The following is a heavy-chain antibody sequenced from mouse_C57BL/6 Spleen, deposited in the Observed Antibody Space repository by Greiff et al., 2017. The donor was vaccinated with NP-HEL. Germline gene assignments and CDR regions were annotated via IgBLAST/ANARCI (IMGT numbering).Heavy chain of an antibody. CDR1: GFTFSSYG. CDR3: ARHSYYDYDAFAY. V-gene: IGHV5-6*01. Sequence: EVQRVESGGDLVKPGGSLKLSCAASGFTFSSYGMSWVRQTPDKRLEWVATISSGGSYTYYPDSVKGRFTISRDNAKNTLYLQMSSLKSEDTAMYYCARHSYYDYDAFAYWGQGTLVTVSA. D-gene: IGHD2-4*01. CDR2: ISSGGSYT. J-gene: IGHJ3*01.